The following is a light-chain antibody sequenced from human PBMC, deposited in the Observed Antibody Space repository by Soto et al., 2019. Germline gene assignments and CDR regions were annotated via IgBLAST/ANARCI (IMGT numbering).Light chain of an antibody. J-gene: IGLJ1*01. CDR1: SGDVGGYNY. CDR2: DVS. CDR3: SLYTSSSTYV. V-gene: IGLV2-14*01. Sequence: SVLAQPASVSGSPGQSITISCTGTSGDVGGYNYVSWYQQHPGKAPKLMIYDVSNRPSGVSNRFSGSKSGNTASLTISGLQAEDEADYYCSLYTSSSTYVFGTGTKATVL.